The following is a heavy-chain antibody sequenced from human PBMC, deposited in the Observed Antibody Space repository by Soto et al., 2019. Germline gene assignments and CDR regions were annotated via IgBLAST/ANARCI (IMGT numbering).Heavy chain of an antibody. CDR1: GGSISSYY. CDR2: IYYSGST. D-gene: IGHD5-18*01. Sequence: SETLSLTCTVSGGSISSYYWSWIRQPPGKGLEWIGYIYYSGSTNYNPSLKSRVTISVDTSKNQFSLKLSSVTAADTAVYYCASHGVDKAMVNYSYYMDARGKGTTATASS. J-gene: IGHJ6*03. CDR3: ASHGVDKAMVNYSYYMDA. V-gene: IGHV4-59*01.